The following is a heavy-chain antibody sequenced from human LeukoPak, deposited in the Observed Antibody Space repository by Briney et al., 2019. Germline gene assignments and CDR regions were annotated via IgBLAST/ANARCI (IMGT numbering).Heavy chain of an antibody. Sequence: GASVKVSCKTSGYTFTTYDINWVRQAPRQGVEWMGRISAYNGYTNYGQKFQGRVTMTTDTSTNTAYMELRSLRSDDTAVYYCARVGTGTRSFDSWGQGTLVTVSS. D-gene: IGHD1/OR15-1a*01. J-gene: IGHJ4*02. CDR1: GYTFTTYD. CDR2: ISAYNGYT. CDR3: ARVGTGTRSFDS. V-gene: IGHV1-18*01.